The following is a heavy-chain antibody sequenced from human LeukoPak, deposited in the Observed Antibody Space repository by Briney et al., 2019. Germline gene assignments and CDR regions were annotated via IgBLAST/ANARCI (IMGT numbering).Heavy chain of an antibody. D-gene: IGHD3-16*02. CDR1: GFTFSSYA. CDR3: ARGDVGLRLGELSFNDAFDI. V-gene: IGHV3-23*01. Sequence: PGGSLRLSCAASGFTFSSYAMSWVRQAPGKGLEWVSAISGSGGSTYYADSVKGRFTISRDNSKNTLYMQMNSLRAEDTAVYYCARGDVGLRLGELSFNDAFDIWGQGTMVTVSS. CDR2: ISGSGGST. J-gene: IGHJ3*02.